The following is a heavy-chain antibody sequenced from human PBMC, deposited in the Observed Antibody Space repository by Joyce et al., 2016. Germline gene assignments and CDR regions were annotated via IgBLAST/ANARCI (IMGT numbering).Heavy chain of an antibody. V-gene: IGHV4-39*02. CDR3: ARLGPGYSSGCFDY. J-gene: IGHJ4*02. CDR2: AFYTGDT. CDR1: GASLSRNPYY. D-gene: IGHD6-19*01. Sequence: QLQLQESGPRLVKPSETLSLTCTISGASLSRNPYYWGWIRQTPGRRLEWIGTAFYTGDTYYNPSLKSRLTISVDTSSNHFSLNLTSVTAADTAVYFCARLGPGYSSGCFDYWGQGALVTVSS.